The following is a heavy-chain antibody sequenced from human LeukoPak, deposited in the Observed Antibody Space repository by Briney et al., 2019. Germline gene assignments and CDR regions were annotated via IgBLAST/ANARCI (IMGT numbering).Heavy chain of an antibody. V-gene: IGHV3-7*01. J-gene: IGHJ6*02. CDR2: INEAGSEK. D-gene: IGHD1-14*01. CDR1: GLIFNNHW. CDR3: ARYNMDV. Sequence: GGSLRLSCAASGLIFNNHWMIWVRQAPGKGLEWVANINEAGSEKYYLDSVKGQFTVSRDNAENSLYLQMNSLRVEDTGVYYCARYNMDVWGQGTTVTVSS.